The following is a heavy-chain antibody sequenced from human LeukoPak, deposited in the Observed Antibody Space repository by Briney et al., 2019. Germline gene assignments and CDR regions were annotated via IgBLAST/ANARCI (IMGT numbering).Heavy chain of an antibody. CDR1: GYSFSNYW. Sequence: GESLKISCKGSGYSFSNYWIGWVRQMPGKGLEWMALIYPGDSDTRYSPSFQGQVTISADKSIGTAYLQWSSLKASDTAMYYCARKAAGIDYWGQGTLVTVSS. J-gene: IGHJ4*02. CDR2: IYPGDSDT. V-gene: IGHV5-51*01. D-gene: IGHD6-13*01. CDR3: ARKAAGIDY.